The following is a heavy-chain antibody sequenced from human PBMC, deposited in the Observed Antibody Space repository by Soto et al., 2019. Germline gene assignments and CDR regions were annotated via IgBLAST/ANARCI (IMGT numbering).Heavy chain of an antibody. D-gene: IGHD3-22*01. CDR1: GFTFIHHT. J-gene: IGHJ4*02. V-gene: IGHV3-23*01. CDR3: ASRNYYDPNVYYYCYNFDF. Sequence: GGSLRLSCAASGFTFIHHTMSWVRQAPGKGLEWVSSISDSGDSRYYAGSVKGRFTISRDNSKNTLYLQMNSLGAEDTAVYYCASRNYYDPNVYYYCYNFDFGGQETRVTVSS. CDR2: ISDSGDSR.